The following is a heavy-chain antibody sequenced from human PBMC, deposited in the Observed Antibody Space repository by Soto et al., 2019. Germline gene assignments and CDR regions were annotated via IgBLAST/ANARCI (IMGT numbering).Heavy chain of an antibody. V-gene: IGHV4-30-2*01. CDR3: AREQLEGNWFDP. J-gene: IGHJ5*02. Sequence: QLQLQESGSGLVRPSQTLSLTCAVSGGSISSGGYSWNWIRQPPGKGLEWIGYIHHSGSTLYNPSIMSLVTISVDKSKTLVSLKLTSVTAADTAVYSCAREQLEGNWFDPWGPGTLVTVSS. CDR2: IHHSGST. CDR1: GGSISSGGYS. D-gene: IGHD1-1*01.